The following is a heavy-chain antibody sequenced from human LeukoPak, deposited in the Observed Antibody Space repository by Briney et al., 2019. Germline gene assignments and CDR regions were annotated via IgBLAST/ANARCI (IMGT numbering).Heavy chain of an antibody. CDR2: IYHGGST. V-gene: IGHV4-38-2*02. J-gene: IGHJ4*02. D-gene: IGHD6-13*01. CDR3: ARLPGIAAPYFVY. CDR1: GYSISSGYY. Sequence: PSETLSLTCTVSGYSISSGYYWGWIRQPPGKGLEWIGSIYHGGSTYYNPSLKSRVTISVDTSKNQFSLKLSSVTAADTAVYYCARLPGIAAPYFVYWGQGTLVTVSS.